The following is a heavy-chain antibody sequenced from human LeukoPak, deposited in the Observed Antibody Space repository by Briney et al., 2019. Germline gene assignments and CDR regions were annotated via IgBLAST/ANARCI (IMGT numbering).Heavy chain of an antibody. D-gene: IGHD6-13*01. J-gene: IGHJ4*02. CDR2: ITSASTTI. Sequence: GRSLRLSCAASGFTFSSYAMGWVRQAPGKGLEWVSFITSASTTIYYADSVKGRFTISRDNGTNSLYLQMNSLRDEDTAVFCCASVRVGYYFDYWGRGTLVTVSS. V-gene: IGHV3-48*02. CDR3: ASVRVGYYFDY. CDR1: GFTFSSYA.